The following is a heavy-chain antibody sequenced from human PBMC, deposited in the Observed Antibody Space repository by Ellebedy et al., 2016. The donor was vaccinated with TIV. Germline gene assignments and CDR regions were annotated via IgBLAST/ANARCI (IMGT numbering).Heavy chain of an antibody. Sequence: SETLSLXXTVSGGSISSYYWSWIRQPPGKGLKWIGYIYYSGSTNYNPPLKSRVTISVDTSKNQFSLKLSSVTAADTAVYYCARDYTIFGVVSHYYYGMDVWGQGTTVTISS. V-gene: IGHV4-59*01. CDR3: ARDYTIFGVVSHYYYGMDV. CDR1: GGSISSYY. CDR2: IYYSGST. D-gene: IGHD3-3*01. J-gene: IGHJ6*02.